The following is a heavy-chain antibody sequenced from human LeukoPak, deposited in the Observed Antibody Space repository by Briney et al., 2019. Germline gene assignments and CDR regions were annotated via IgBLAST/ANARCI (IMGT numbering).Heavy chain of an antibody. V-gene: IGHV4-4*09. CDR1: VGSISTYY. D-gene: IGHD6-6*01. Sequence: SETLSLTCTDSVGSISTYYWSWIRRPAGEGLEWIAYIHASEPTNYNPTLKSPITISVNPSQKQFSLKLSSVTATDTAVYYCARPDAGIATRPFDNWGQGTLVTVSS. J-gene: IGHJ4*02. CDR3: ARPDAGIATRPFDN. CDR2: IHASEPT.